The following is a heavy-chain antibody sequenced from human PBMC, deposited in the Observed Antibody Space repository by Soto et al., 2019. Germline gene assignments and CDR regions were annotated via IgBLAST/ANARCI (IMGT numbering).Heavy chain of an antibody. Sequence: PGESLKISCKGSGYSFTCYWVGWVRQMPGKGLEWMGIIYPGDSDTRYSPSFQGQVTISADKSISTAYLQWSSLKASDTAMYYCARTSAAGKNYNGMDVWGQGTTVTVSS. D-gene: IGHD6-13*01. CDR1: GYSFTCYW. CDR2: IYPGDSDT. V-gene: IGHV5-51*01. CDR3: ARTSAAGKNYNGMDV. J-gene: IGHJ6*02.